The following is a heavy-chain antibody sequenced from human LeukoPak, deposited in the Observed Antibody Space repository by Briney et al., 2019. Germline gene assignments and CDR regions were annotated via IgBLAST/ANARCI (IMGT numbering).Heavy chain of an antibody. D-gene: IGHD3-3*01. Sequence: GGSLRPSCAASGFSFSDYYMNWIRQAPGKGLEWVSYISSSATYTDYAESVKGRFTVSRDNAKNSLYLQMNSLRAEDTAVYYCARSFYDFLNGPYEEAFDMWGQGTMVTVSS. CDR3: ARSFYDFLNGPYEEAFDM. V-gene: IGHV3-11*03. CDR2: ISSSATYT. CDR1: GFSFSDYY. J-gene: IGHJ3*02.